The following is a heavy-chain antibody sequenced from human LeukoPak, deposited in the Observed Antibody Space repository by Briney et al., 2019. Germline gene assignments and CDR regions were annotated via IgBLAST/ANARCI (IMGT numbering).Heavy chain of an antibody. Sequence: KPSETLSLTCTVSGGSISSYFWSWIRQPPGKGLEWIGYIYYSGSTKYNPSLQSRATISVDTSKNQFSLKLSSVTAADTAVYYCARHANTGDAHIYGFDYWGQGTLVTVSS. CDR1: GGSISSYF. J-gene: IGHJ4*02. D-gene: IGHD7-27*01. V-gene: IGHV4-59*08. CDR2: IYYSGST. CDR3: ARHANTGDAHIYGFDY.